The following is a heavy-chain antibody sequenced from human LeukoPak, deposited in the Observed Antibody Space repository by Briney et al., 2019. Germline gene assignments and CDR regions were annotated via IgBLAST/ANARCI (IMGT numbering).Heavy chain of an antibody. D-gene: IGHD2-15*01. CDR2: ISYDGSNK. V-gene: IGHV3-30*04. CDR1: GFTFSSYA. J-gene: IGHJ4*02. CDR3: ARSYCSGGSCCLYYFDY. Sequence: GGSLRLSCAASGFTFSSYAMHWVRQAPGKGLEWVAVISYDGSNKYYADSVKGRFTISRDNSKNTLYLQMNSLRAEDTAVYYCARSYCSGGSCCLYYFDYWGQGTLVTVSS.